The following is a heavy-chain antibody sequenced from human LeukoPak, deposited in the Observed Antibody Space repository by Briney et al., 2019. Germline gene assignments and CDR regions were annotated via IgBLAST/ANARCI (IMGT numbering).Heavy chain of an antibody. CDR3: ARHSSSGWNWFDP. Sequence: SEDLSFTWTASDGTISSYYWSWIRQPPGKGLEWIGYIYYSGSTNYNPSLKSRVTISVDTSKNQFSLKLSSVTAADTAVYYCARHSSSGWNWFDPWGQGILVTVSS. V-gene: IGHV4-59*08. CDR2: IYYSGST. CDR1: DGTISSYY. D-gene: IGHD6-19*01. J-gene: IGHJ5*02.